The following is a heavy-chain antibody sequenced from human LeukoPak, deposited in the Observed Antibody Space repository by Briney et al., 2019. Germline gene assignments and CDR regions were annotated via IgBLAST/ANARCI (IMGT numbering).Heavy chain of an antibody. CDR3: AKAATHYYYYYGMDV. CDR1: GFTFSSYG. J-gene: IGHJ6*04. Sequence: GGSLRLSRAASGFTFSSYGTHCVREAPRKGLGWVAVISYDGSNKHYADSAKGRVSISRDNSKNTLYLQMNSLRAEHTAVYYCAKAATHYYYYYGMDVWGKGTTVTVSS. CDR2: ISYDGSNK. D-gene: IGHD2-15*01. V-gene: IGHV3-30*18.